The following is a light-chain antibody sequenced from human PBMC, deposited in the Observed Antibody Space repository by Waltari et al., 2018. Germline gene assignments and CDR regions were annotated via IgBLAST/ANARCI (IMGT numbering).Light chain of an antibody. CDR1: QSVSSS. J-gene: IGKJ2*01. CDR2: DAS. V-gene: IGKV3-11*01. CDR3: QQRSNWPRT. Sequence: EIVLTQSTATLSLSPGERATLSCRAIQSVSSSLAWYQQKPGQAPRLLIYDASNRATGIPARFSGSGSWTDFTLTISSLEPEDFAVYYCQQRSNWPRTFGQGTKLEIK.